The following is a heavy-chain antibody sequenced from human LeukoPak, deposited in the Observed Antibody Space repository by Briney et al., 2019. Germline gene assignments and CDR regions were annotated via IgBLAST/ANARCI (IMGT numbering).Heavy chain of an antibody. CDR2: VYHSGST. Sequence: SETLSLICTVSGYSISSGYYWGWVRQPPGKGLEWIGTVYHSGSTYYNPSLRSRVTISVDTSKNQFSLKLSSVTTADTAVYYCARVKRGAAYYYYYMDVWGKGTTVTISS. J-gene: IGHJ6*03. D-gene: IGHD2-15*01. CDR3: ARVKRGAAYYYYYMDV. V-gene: IGHV4-38-2*02. CDR1: GYSISSGYY.